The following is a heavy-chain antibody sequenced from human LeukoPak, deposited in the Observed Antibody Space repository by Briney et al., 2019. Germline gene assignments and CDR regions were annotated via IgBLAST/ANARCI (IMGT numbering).Heavy chain of an antibody. Sequence: SETLSLTCTVSGGSISSTSYYWGWIRQPPGKGLEWIGSITYSGKTYDNPSLKSRVTISVERSTNQFSLKLTSVTAADTAAYYCARHACVWGTQEDAFDIWGQGTMVTVSS. CDR3: ARHACVWGTQEDAFDI. CDR2: ITYSGKT. V-gene: IGHV4-39*01. J-gene: IGHJ3*02. D-gene: IGHD3-16*01. CDR1: GGSISSTSYY.